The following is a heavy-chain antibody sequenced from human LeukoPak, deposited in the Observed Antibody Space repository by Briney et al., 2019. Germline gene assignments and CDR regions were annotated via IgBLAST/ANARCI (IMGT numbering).Heavy chain of an antibody. CDR2: ISYDGSNK. D-gene: IGHD6-13*01. J-gene: IGHJ5*02. CDR1: GFTFSSYA. CDR3: AREGVGSSWYWFDP. Sequence: GGSLRLSRAASGFTFSSYAMHWVRQAPGKGLKWVSVISYDGSNKYYADSVKGRFTISRDNSKTTLYLQMNSLRAEDTAVYYCAREGVGSSWYWFDPWGQGTLVTVSS. V-gene: IGHV3-30-3*01.